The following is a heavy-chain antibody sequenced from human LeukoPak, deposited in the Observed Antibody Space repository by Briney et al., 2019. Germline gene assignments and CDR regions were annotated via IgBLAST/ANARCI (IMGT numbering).Heavy chain of an antibody. CDR3: ARGPMFGYDY. CDR2: IDPNSGGT. Sequence: ASVKVSCKASGYTFTSYAMNWVRQAPGQGLEWMGWIDPNSGGTNYAQKFQGRVTMTRDTSISTAYMELSRLGSDDTAVYYCARGPMFGYDYWGQGTLVTVSS. V-gene: IGHV1-2*02. D-gene: IGHD3-10*02. CDR1: GYTFTSYA. J-gene: IGHJ4*02.